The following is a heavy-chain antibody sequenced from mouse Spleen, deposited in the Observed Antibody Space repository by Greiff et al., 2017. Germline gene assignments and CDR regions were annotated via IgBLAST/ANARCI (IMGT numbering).Heavy chain of an antibody. CDR2: IYPRSGNT. J-gene: IGHJ3*01. CDR3: ALNDRYDDGDWFAY. D-gene: IGHD2-14*01. Sequence: VKLEQSGAELVRPGASVKLSCKASGYTFTSYGISWVKQRPGQGLEWIGKIYPRSGNTYYNEKFKGKATLTADKSSSTAYMELRSLTSEDSAVYFFALNDRYDDGDWFAYWGQGTLVTVSA. V-gene: IGHV1-81*01. CDR1: GYTFTSYG.